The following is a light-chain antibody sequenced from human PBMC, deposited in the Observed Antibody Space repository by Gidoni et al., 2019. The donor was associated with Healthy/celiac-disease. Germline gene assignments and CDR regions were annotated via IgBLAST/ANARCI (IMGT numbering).Light chain of an antibody. CDR1: QSVSSSY. CDR2: GAS. J-gene: IGKJ1*01. CDR3: QQYGSSPPWT. Sequence: EIGLTQSPGTLSLSPGERATLSCRASQSVSSSYLAWYQQKPGQAPRLLIYGASSRATGIPDRFSGSGSGTDFTLTISLLEPEDFAVYYCQQYGSSPPWTFGQGTKVEIK. V-gene: IGKV3-20*01.